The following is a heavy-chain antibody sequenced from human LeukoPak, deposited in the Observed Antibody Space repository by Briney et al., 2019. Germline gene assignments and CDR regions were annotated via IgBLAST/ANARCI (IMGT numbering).Heavy chain of an antibody. CDR1: GGSISSSSYY. CDR2: FYYSEST. J-gene: IGHJ4*02. V-gene: IGHV4-39*01. D-gene: IGHD2-2*01. CDR3: ASTALGYCSSTSCFTPHYFDY. Sequence: SETLSLTRTVSGGSISSSSYYWGWIRQPPGRGLEWIGTFYYSESTYYNPYLKSRVTISVDTSKNQFSLKLSSVTAADTAVYYCASTALGYCSSTSCFTPHYFDYWGQGTLVTVSS.